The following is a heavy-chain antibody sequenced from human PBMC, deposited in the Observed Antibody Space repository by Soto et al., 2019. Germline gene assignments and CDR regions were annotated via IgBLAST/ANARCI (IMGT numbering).Heavy chain of an antibody. CDR2: IYYGGST. Sequence: PSETLSLTCTVSGGSISSSSYYWSWIRQHPGKGLEWIGYIYYGGSTYYNPSLKSRVTISVDTSKNQFSLKLSSVTAADTAVYYCARVYSLRSGYGFDYWGQGTLVTVSS. CDR3: ARVYSLRSGYGFDY. J-gene: IGHJ4*02. V-gene: IGHV4-31*03. D-gene: IGHD5-12*01. CDR1: GGSISSSSYY.